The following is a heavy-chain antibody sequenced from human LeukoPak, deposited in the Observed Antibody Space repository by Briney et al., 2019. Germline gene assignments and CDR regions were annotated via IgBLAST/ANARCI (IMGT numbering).Heavy chain of an antibody. CDR2: IGSGGYIT. V-gene: IGHV3-23*01. D-gene: IGHD3-16*01. CDR1: GFTFSSYA. CDR3: ARGGEGARRFDN. J-gene: IGHJ4*02. Sequence: PGGSLRLSCAASGFTFSSYAMSWVRQAPGKGLEWVSSIGSGGYITNYADSVKGRFTISRDNSKNTVYLQMNSLRAEDTAVYYCARGGEGARRFDNWGQGTLVTVSS.